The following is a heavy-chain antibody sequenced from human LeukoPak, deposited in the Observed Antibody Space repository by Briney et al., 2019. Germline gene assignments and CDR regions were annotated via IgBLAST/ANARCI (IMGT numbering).Heavy chain of an antibody. J-gene: IGHJ5*02. V-gene: IGHV4-59*01. CDR1: GGSISSYY. D-gene: IGHD3-22*01. Sequence: SETLSLTCTVSGGSISSYYWSWIRQPPGKGLEWIGYIYYSGSTNYNPSLKSRVTISVDTSKNQFSLKLSSVTAADTAVYYCARDDGDYYDSSGYYWSVLWFDPWGQGTLVTVSS. CDR2: IYYSGST. CDR3: ARDDGDYYDSSGYYWSVLWFDP.